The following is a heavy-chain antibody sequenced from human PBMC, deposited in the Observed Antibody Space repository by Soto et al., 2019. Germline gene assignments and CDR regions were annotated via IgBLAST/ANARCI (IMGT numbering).Heavy chain of an antibody. CDR2: ISGYNGDT. D-gene: IGHD6-19*01. CDR3: PRSPVSGTGFGY. J-gene: IGHJ4*02. V-gene: IGHV1-18*01. Sequence: QVQLVQSGAEVKKPGASVKVSCKASGYTFTNYGISWVRQAPGQGLEWTGWISGYNGDTKNAQKLQGRVTVTTDTSMSTSHRELRSLRSDDTAIYYCPRSPVSGTGFGYWGQGTLVTVSS. CDR1: GYTFTNYG.